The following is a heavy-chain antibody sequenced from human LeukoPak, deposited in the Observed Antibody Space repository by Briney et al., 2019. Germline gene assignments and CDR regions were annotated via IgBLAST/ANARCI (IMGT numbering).Heavy chain of an antibody. J-gene: IGHJ4*02. CDR3: TSIYY. CDR2: IKSKTAGGTT. V-gene: IGHV3-15*01. Sequence: GGSLRLSCAASGFSFSDAWMTWVRQAPGKGLEWVGRIKSKTAGGTTDYAAPVKGRFTVSRDDSKNTLYLQMNSLKAEDTAMYYCTSIYYWGQGTLVTVSS. CDR1: GFSFSDAW.